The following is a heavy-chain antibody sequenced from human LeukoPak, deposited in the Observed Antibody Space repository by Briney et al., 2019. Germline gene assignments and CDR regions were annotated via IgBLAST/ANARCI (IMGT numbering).Heavy chain of an antibody. J-gene: IGHJ4*02. D-gene: IGHD1-1*01. CDR1: GFTFNKYT. CDR3: VKFISEGTAYFDY. Sequence: PGGSLRLSCEASGFTFNKYTMSWVRQAPGRGLEWVSTISGSGGGTYFADSVKGRFTISRDNSKNTLYLQMNSLRAEDTAVYYCVKFISEGTAYFDYWGQGTLVTVSS. V-gene: IGHV3-23*01. CDR2: ISGSGGGT.